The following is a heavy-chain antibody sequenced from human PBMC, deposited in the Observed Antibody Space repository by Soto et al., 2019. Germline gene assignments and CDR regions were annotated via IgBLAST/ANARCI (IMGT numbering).Heavy chain of an antibody. J-gene: IGHJ5*02. CDR3: ARGSLYGSGSYYRSAWFDP. Sequence: SETLSLTCTVSGGSISSYYWSWIRQPPGKGLEWIGYIYYSGSTNYNPSLKSRVTISVDTSKNQFSLKLSSVTAADTAVYYCARGSLYGSGSYYRSAWFDPWGQGTLVTVSS. CDR1: GGSISSYY. V-gene: IGHV4-59*08. D-gene: IGHD3-10*01. CDR2: IYYSGST.